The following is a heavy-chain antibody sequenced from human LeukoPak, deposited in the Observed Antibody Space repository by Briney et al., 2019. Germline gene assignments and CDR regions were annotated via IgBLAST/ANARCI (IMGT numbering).Heavy chain of an antibody. Sequence: SETLSLTCTVSGGSISSSSYYWGWIRQPPGKGLEWIGTIYYSGSTYYNPSLKSRVTISVDTSKNQFSLKLSSVTAADTAVYYCARSELLWFGGVNSGFDYWGQGTLVTVSS. CDR2: IYYSGST. V-gene: IGHV4-39*01. D-gene: IGHD3-10*01. J-gene: IGHJ4*02. CDR1: GGSISSSSYY. CDR3: ARSELLWFGGVNSGFDY.